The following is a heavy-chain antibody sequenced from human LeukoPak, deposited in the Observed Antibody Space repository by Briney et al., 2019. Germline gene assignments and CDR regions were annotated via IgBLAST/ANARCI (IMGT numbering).Heavy chain of an antibody. V-gene: IGHV4-34*01. CDR2: INHSGST. J-gene: IGHJ4*02. D-gene: IGHD6-19*01. CDR3: ATASIAVAGANYFDY. Sequence: SETLSLTCAVYGGSFSGYYWSWIRQPPGKGLEWIGEINHSGSTNYNPSLKSRVTISVDTSKNQFSLKLSSVTAADTAMYYCATASIAVAGANYFDYWGQGTLVIVSS. CDR1: GGSFSGYY.